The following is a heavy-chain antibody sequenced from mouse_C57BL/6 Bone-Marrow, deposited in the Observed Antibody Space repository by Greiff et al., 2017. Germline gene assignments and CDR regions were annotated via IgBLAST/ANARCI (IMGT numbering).Heavy chain of an antibody. CDR3: TTLTAVVAPGRFAY. Sequence: EVKLVESGAELVRPGASVKLSCTASGFNIKDDYMHWVKQRPEQGLEWIGWIDPENGDTDYASKFQGKATITADTSSNTAYLQLSSLTSEDTAVYYCTTLTAVVAPGRFAYWGQGTLVTVSA. CDR2: IDPENGDT. J-gene: IGHJ3*01. V-gene: IGHV14-4*01. D-gene: IGHD1-1*01. CDR1: GFNIKDDY.